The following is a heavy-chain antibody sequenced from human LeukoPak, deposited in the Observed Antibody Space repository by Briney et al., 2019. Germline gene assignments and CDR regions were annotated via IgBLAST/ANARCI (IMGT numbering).Heavy chain of an antibody. CDR1: GGSFSDYY. J-gene: IGHJ5*02. Sequence: SETLSLTCAVYGGSFSDYYWSWIRQSPGKGLEWIGEINHSGTTHYNPSLKSRVTISVDTSKNQFSLKLRSVTAADTAVYYCARAVSFVGTRYFDWPIPSDWFDPWGQGTLVTVSS. D-gene: IGHD3-9*01. V-gene: IGHV4-34*01. CDR2: INHSGTT. CDR3: ARAVSFVGTRYFDWPIPSDWFDP.